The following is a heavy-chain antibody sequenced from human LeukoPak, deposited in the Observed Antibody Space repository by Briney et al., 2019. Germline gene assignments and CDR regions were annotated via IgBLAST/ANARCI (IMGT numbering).Heavy chain of an antibody. CDR1: GYTFTSYG. CDR2: ISAYNGNT. Sequence: ASVKVSCKASGYTFTSYGISWVRQAPGQGLEWMGWISAYNGNTNYAQKLQGRVTMTTDTPTSTAYMELRSLRSDDTAVYYCARLWFGELLSELGSNAFDIWGQGTMVTVSS. D-gene: IGHD3-10*01. V-gene: IGHV1-18*01. CDR3: ARLWFGELLSELGSNAFDI. J-gene: IGHJ3*02.